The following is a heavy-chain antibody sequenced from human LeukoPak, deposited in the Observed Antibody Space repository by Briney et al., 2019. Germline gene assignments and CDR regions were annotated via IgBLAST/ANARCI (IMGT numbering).Heavy chain of an antibody. J-gene: IGHJ4*02. Sequence: SETLSLTCAVYGGSFRGYYWSWIRQPPGKGLEWIGEINHSGSTNYNPSLKSRVTISVDTSKNQFSLKLSSVTAADTAVYYCARVPVSDYYDSSGSYDYWGQGTLVTVSS. V-gene: IGHV4-34*01. CDR1: GGSFRGYY. CDR3: ARVPVSDYYDSSGSYDY. D-gene: IGHD3-22*01. CDR2: INHSGST.